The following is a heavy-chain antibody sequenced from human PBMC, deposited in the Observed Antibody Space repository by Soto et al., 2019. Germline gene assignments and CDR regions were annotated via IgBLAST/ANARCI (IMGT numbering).Heavy chain of an antibody. D-gene: IGHD2-2*01. CDR1: GFTFSSYG. CDR2: IWYDGSNK. J-gene: IGHJ6*02. Sequence: SLRLSCAASGFTFSSYGMHWVRQAPGKGLEWVAVIWYDGSNKYYADSVKGRFTISRDNSKNTLYLQMNSLRAEDTAVYYCARDGVDCSSTSCYLLPAYYYYGMDVWGQGTTVTVSS. CDR3: ARDGVDCSSTSCYLLPAYYYYGMDV. V-gene: IGHV3-33*01.